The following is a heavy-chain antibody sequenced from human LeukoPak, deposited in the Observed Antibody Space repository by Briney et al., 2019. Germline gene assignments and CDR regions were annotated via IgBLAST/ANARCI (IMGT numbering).Heavy chain of an antibody. Sequence: GGSLRLSCAASGFTFSSYAMSWVRQAPGKGLEWVSAISGSGGSTYYADSVKGRFTISRDNSKNTLYLQMNSLRAEDTAVYYCAKSREGWGWFGELSPYYYYYYGMDVWGKGTTVTVSS. J-gene: IGHJ6*04. V-gene: IGHV3-23*01. CDR2: ISGSGGST. CDR3: AKSREGWGWFGELSPYYYYYYGMDV. CDR1: GFTFSSYA. D-gene: IGHD3-10*01.